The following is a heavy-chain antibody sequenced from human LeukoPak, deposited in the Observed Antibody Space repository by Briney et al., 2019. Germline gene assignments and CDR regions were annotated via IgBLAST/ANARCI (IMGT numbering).Heavy chain of an antibody. D-gene: IGHD2-15*01. CDR1: GFDFSGFY. CDR3: TRQDCSGGSCSYVDY. Sequence: GGSLKLSCAASGFDFSGFYMHWVRQASGRGLEWVGLIRSKPSSYTTVYAASVKGRFTISRDDSKNTAYLQMNSLKAEDTAVYYCTRQDCSGGSCSYVDYWGQGTLVTVSS. CDR2: IRSKPSSYTT. J-gene: IGHJ4*02. V-gene: IGHV3-73*01.